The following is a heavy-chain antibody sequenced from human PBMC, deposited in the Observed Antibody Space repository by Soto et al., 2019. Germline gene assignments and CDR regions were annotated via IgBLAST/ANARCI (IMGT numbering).Heavy chain of an antibody. CDR1: GGSISSGYHY. V-gene: IGHV4-30-4*01. Sequence: ASETLSLTCTVSGGSISSGYHYWSWIRQPPGKGLEWIGYIYYSGTTYYNPSLKSRVTISVDTSENQFSLKVNSVTAADTAVYYCARALIQLWPHYYYGMDVWGRGTTVTVSS. CDR2: IYYSGTT. CDR3: ARALIQLWPHYYYGMDV. J-gene: IGHJ6*02. D-gene: IGHD5-18*01.